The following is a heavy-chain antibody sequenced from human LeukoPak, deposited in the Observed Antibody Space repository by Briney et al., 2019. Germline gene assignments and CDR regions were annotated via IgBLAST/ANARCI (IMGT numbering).Heavy chain of an antibody. D-gene: IGHD6-19*01. CDR1: GFTFSDYY. J-gene: IGHJ3*02. CDR2: ISSSGSII. CDR3: ARDPLGEAWYSSGWYSSAFDI. V-gene: IGHV3-11*01. Sequence: GGSLRLSCAASGFTFSDYYMSWSRQAPGKGLGWGSYISSSGSIIYYADSVKGRFTISRDNAKNSLYLQMNSLRAEDTAVYYCARDPLGEAWYSSGWYSSAFDIWGQGTMVTVSS.